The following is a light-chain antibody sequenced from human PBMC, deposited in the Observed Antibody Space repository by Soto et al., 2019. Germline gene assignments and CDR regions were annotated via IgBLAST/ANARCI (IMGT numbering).Light chain of an antibody. J-gene: IGKJ5*01. CDR2: DAY. CDR3: QQRHMWPIT. Sequence: EVVLTQSPVTLSLSPGERATLSCRASQSFRGLLAWYQQKPGQAPRRLIYDAYNRATGIPPRFSGSGSGTDFTLIISSLEPEDSAVYYCQQRHMWPITFAQGTRLEIK. CDR1: QSFRGL. V-gene: IGKV3-11*01.